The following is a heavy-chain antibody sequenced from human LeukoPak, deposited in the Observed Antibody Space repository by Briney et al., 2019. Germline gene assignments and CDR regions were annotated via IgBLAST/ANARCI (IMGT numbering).Heavy chain of an antibody. D-gene: IGHD6-6*01. Sequence: SVTVSCKASGGTFSSYAISWVRQAPGQGLEWMGRIIPIFGIANYAQKFQGRVSITADKSTSTAYMELSSLRSEDTAVYYCARAQYSSSAFDYWGQGTLVTVSS. CDR3: ARAQYSSSAFDY. CDR2: IIPIFGIA. V-gene: IGHV1-69*04. J-gene: IGHJ4*02. CDR1: GGTFSSYA.